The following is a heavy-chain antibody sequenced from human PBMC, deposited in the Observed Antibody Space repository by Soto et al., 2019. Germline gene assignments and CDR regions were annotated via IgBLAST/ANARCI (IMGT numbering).Heavy chain of an antibody. V-gene: IGHV3-21*02. D-gene: IGHD3-22*01. J-gene: IGHJ4*02. Sequence: EVQLVESGGGLVKPGGSLRLSCAASGFTFNRYSMNWVRQAPGKGLEWVSSVTSSSSSMLYADSVKGRFTISRDDAKDSLFLQTNSLRADDTAVYYCAREADFASSGYVLDYWGQGTLVTVSS. CDR2: VTSSSSSM. CDR3: AREADFASSGYVLDY. CDR1: GFTFNRYS.